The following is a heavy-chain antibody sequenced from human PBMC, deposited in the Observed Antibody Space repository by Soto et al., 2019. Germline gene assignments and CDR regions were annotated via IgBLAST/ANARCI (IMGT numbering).Heavy chain of an antibody. Sequence: GGSLRLSCAASGFTFSSYAMSWVRQAPGKGLEWVSAISGSGGSTYYADSVKGRFTISRDNSKNTLYLQMNSLRAEDTAEYYCAKTSLTYYDFWSGFDYWGQGTLVTVSS. J-gene: IGHJ4*02. CDR1: GFTFSSYA. V-gene: IGHV3-23*01. CDR3: AKTSLTYYDFWSGFDY. CDR2: ISGSGGST. D-gene: IGHD3-3*01.